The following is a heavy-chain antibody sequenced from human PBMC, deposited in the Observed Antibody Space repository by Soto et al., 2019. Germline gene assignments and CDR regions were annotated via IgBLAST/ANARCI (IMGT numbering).Heavy chain of an antibody. J-gene: IGHJ3*02. V-gene: IGHV1-18*01. D-gene: IGHD6-19*01. CDR1: GYTFTGYG. CDR3: ARDRAVAGLAFDI. CDR2: ISAYNGNT. Sequence: ASVKVSCTASGYTFTGYGISWVRQAPGQGLEWMGWISAYNGNTNYAQKLQGRVTMTTDTSTSTAYMELRSLRSDDTAVYYCARDRAVAGLAFDIWGQGTMVTVSS.